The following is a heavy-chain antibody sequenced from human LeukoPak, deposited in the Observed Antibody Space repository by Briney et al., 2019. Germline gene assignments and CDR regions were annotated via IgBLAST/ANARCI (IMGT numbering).Heavy chain of an antibody. Sequence: GTSVKVSCKASGYTFTSYYMHWVRQAPGQGLEWMGIINPSGGSTSYAQKFQGRVTMTRDTSTSTVYMELSSLRSDDTAVYYCARDRVLRYFDWLLTIGDWGQGTLVTVSS. CDR1: GYTFTSYY. V-gene: IGHV1-46*01. J-gene: IGHJ4*02. CDR3: ARDRVLRYFDWLLTIGD. CDR2: INPSGGST. D-gene: IGHD3-9*01.